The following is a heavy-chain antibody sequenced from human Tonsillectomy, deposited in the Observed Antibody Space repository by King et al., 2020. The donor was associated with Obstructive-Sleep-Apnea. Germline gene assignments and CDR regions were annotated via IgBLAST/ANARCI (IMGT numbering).Heavy chain of an antibody. V-gene: IGHV1-18*01. CDR1: GYTFTSYG. Sequence: QLVQSGAEVKKPGASVKVSCKASGYTFTSYGISWVRQAPGQGLEWMGWISAYNGNTNYAQKLQGRVTMTTDTSTSTAYMELRSLRSDDTAVYYFARLGYCSSTSCYLNWFDPWGQGTLVTVSS. D-gene: IGHD2-2*01. J-gene: IGHJ5*02. CDR3: ARLGYCSSTSCYLNWFDP. CDR2: ISAYNGNT.